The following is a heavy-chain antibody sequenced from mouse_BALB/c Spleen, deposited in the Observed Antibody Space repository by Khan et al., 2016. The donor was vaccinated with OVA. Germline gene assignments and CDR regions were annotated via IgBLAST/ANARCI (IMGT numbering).Heavy chain of an antibody. Sequence: EVHLLESGPGLVKPSQSLSLTCTVTGYSITSDYAWNWIRQFPGNKLEWMGYISYSGNTKYNPSLKSRISVTRDTSKNQFFLQLNSVTTEDTATYYCARVYGGDFDYWGQGTTLTVSS. J-gene: IGHJ2*01. D-gene: IGHD2-10*02. CDR3: ARVYGGDFDY. CDR1: GYSITSDYA. V-gene: IGHV3-2*02. CDR2: ISYSGNT.